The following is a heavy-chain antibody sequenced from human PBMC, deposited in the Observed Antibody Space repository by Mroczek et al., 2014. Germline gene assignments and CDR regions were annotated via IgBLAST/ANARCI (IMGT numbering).Heavy chain of an antibody. Sequence: QVQLQQWGAGLLKPSETLSLTCAVYGGSFSGYYWSWIRQPPGKGLEWIGEINHSGSTNYNPSLKSRVTISVDTSKNQFSLKLSSVTAADTAVYYCARGHGGHIVATAPLDYWGQGTLVTVSS. V-gene: IGHV4-34*01. CDR2: INHSGST. J-gene: IGHJ4*02. CDR3: ARGHGGHIVATAPLDY. D-gene: IGHD5-12*01. CDR1: GGSFSGYY.